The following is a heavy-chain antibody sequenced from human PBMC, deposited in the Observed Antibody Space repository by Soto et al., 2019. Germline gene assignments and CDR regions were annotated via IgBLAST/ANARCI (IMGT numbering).Heavy chain of an antibody. D-gene: IGHD6-19*01. CDR1: GGSISSYY. CDR3: ARASLIAVAGTPNYGMDV. J-gene: IGHJ6*02. CDR2: IYYSGST. V-gene: IGHV4-59*01. Sequence: QVQLQESGPGLVKPSETLSLTCTVSGGSISSYYWSWIRQPPGKGLEWIGYIYYSGSTNYNPSLKCRVTISVDTSKNQFSLKLSSVTAADTAVYYCARASLIAVAGTPNYGMDVWGQGTTVTVSS.